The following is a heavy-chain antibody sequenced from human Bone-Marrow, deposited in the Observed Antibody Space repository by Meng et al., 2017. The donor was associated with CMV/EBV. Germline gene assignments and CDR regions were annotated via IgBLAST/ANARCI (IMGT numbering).Heavy chain of an antibody. D-gene: IGHD4-17*01. CDR2: TYPGDSDT. J-gene: IGHJ6*02. CDR3: ARGGLETTVTSYYYGMDV. V-gene: IGHV5-51*01. CDR1: GYIFTNYW. Sequence: GESLKISCKGFGYIFTNYWIGWVRQMPGKGLEWMGITYPGDSDTRYSPSFRGQVTISADKSTSTAYLQWSSLRSENTAVYYCARGGLETTVTSYYYGMDVWGQGTTVTVSS.